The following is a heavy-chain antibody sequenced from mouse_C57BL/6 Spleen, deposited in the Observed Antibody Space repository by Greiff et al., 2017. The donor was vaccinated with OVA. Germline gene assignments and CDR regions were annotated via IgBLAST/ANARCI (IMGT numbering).Heavy chain of an antibody. CDR2: IDPSDSET. D-gene: IGHD3-2*02. Sequence: VQLQQPGAELVRPGSSVKLSCKASGYTFTSYWMHWVKQRPIQGLEWIGNIDPSDSETHYNQKFKDKATLTVDKSSSKAYMQLSSLTSADSAVDYCARLRAAQATFAMDYWGQGTSVTVSS. CDR3: ARLRAAQATFAMDY. V-gene: IGHV1-52*01. CDR1: GYTFTSYW. J-gene: IGHJ4*01.